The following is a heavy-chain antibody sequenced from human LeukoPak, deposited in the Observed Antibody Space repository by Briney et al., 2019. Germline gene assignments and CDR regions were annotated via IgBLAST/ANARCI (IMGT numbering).Heavy chain of an antibody. V-gene: IGHV3-43*01. Sequence: GGSLRLSCAASGFTFDDYTMHWVRQAPGKGLEWVSLISWDGGSTHYADSVKGRFTISRDNSKNSLYLQMNSLRTEDTALYYCAKDISYGSGSFFDYWGQGTLVTVSS. J-gene: IGHJ4*02. CDR2: ISWDGGST. D-gene: IGHD3-10*01. CDR1: GFTFDDYT. CDR3: AKDISYGSGSFFDY.